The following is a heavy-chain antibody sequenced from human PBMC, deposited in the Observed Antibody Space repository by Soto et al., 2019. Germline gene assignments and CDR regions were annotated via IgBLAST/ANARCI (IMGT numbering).Heavy chain of an antibody. Sequence: SETLSLTCAVYGGSFSGYYWSWIRQPPGKGLEWIGEINHSGSTNYNPSLKSRVTISVDTSKNQFSLKLSSVTAADTAVYYCARISGYFDRQLNFDYWGQGTLVTVSS. CDR2: INHSGST. CDR3: ARISGYFDRQLNFDY. J-gene: IGHJ4*02. V-gene: IGHV4-34*01. D-gene: IGHD3-9*01. CDR1: GGSFSGYY.